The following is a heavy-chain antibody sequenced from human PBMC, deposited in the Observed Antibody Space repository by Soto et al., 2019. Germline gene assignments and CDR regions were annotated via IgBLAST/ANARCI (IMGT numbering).Heavy chain of an antibody. D-gene: IGHD6-13*01. Sequence: QLQLQESGSGLVKPSQTLSLTCAVSGGSISGTTYSWIWIRQPPGKGLEWIGYIYDSGNTYYNPSLKSQFAISVDRSKNQFSLKLSSVTAADTAVYYCARGQGAAAGHSNFDYWGQGALVTVSS. CDR3: ARGQGAAAGHSNFDY. CDR2: IYDSGNT. V-gene: IGHV4-30-2*01. CDR1: GGSISGTTYS. J-gene: IGHJ4*02.